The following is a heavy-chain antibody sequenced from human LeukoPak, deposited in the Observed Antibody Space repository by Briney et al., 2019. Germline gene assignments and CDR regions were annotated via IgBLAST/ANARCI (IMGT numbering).Heavy chain of an antibody. D-gene: IGHD6-13*01. J-gene: IGHJ4*02. V-gene: IGHV3-23*01. CDR2: ISGSGGST. CDR3: AKTLGIAAAAPFDY. Sequence: GGSLRLSCAASGFTFCSYAMSWVRQAPGIGLEWVSAISGSGGSTYYADSVKGRFTISRDNSKNTLYLQMNSLRAEDTAVYYCAKTLGIAAAAPFDYWGQGTLVTVSS. CDR1: GFTFCSYA.